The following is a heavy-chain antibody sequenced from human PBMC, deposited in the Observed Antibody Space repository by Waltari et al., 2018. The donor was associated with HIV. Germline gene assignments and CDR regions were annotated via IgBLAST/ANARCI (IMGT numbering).Heavy chain of an antibody. CDR2: INAGNGNT. CDR3: ARDEGPSYDLFGFFDY. J-gene: IGHJ4*02. Sequence: QVQLVQSGAEVKKPGASVKVSCKASGYTFTSYAMHWVRQAPGQRFEWMGWINAGNGNTKYSQKCQGRVTITRDTSASTAYMELSSLRSEDTAVYYCARDEGPSYDLFGFFDYWGQGTLVTVSS. D-gene: IGHD3-3*01. CDR1: GYTFTSYA. V-gene: IGHV1-3*01.